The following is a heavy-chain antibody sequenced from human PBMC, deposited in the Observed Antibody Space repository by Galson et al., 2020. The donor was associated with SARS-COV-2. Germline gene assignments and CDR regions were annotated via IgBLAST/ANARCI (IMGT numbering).Heavy chain of an antibody. Sequence: GGSLRLSCAASRFSFSRYWMSWVRQAPGKGLEWVAKIKEDGSQKYYVDSVKGRFTISRDNARKSVYLQRNSLRDDDTAVYYCAREGLAATRLGEGLIRGANINAFDMWGQVTMVIVSS. CDR2: IKEDGSQK. V-gene: IGHV3-7*03. CDR1: RFSFSRYW. CDR3: AREGLAATRLGEGLIRGANINAFDM. J-gene: IGHJ3*02. D-gene: IGHD3-10*01.